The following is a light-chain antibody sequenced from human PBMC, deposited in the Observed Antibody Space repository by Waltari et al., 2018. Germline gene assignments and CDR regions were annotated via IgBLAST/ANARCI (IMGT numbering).Light chain of an antibody. CDR1: SSDICSYNY. Sequence: QSALTQPASVSGSPGQSTPIPCTGTSSDICSYNYYPLYQQHPGKPPNLILFDVTNRPSGVSNRFSGSKSGNTASLIISGLQGEDEADYYCSSYMDTTALELFGGGTSLTVL. J-gene: IGLJ2*01. CDR3: SSYMDTTALEL. CDR2: DVT. V-gene: IGLV2-14*03.